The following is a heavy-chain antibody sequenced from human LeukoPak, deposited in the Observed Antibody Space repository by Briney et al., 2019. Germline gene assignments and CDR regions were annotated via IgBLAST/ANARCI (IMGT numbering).Heavy chain of an antibody. CDR3: ARDWDY. Sequence: SETLSLTCTVSGYSISSGYYWGWIRQPPGKGLEWIGSIYHSGSTYYNPSLKSRVTISVDTSKNQFSLKLSSVTAADTAVYYCARDWDYWGQGTLVTVSS. V-gene: IGHV4-38-2*02. CDR1: GYSISSGYY. CDR2: IYHSGST. J-gene: IGHJ4*02.